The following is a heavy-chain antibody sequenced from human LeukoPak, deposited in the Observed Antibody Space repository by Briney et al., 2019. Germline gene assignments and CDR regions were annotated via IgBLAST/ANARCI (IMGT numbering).Heavy chain of an antibody. CDR3: ARTYYDILTGYYDDY. CDR1: GYTFTGYY. V-gene: IGHV1-2*02. CDR2: INPNSGGT. J-gene: IGHJ4*02. D-gene: IGHD3-9*01. Sequence: ASVKVSCKASGYTFTGYYMHWVRQAPGQGLEWMGWINPNSGGTNYAQKFQGRVTMNRDTSISTAYMELSRLRSDDTAVYYCARTYYDILTGYYDDYWGQGTLVTVSS.